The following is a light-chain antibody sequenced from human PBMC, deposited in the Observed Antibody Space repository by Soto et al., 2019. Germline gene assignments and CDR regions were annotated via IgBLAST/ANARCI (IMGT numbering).Light chain of an antibody. CDR3: PQYGSSL. V-gene: IGKV3-20*01. Sequence: EIVLTQSPGTLSLSPGERATLSCRASQSVSSSYLAWYQQKPGQAPRLLIYGASSRATGIPDRFSGSGSGTDFTLTISRLEPEDFAVYYCPQYGSSLFGGGTKVEIK. CDR2: GAS. J-gene: IGKJ4*01. CDR1: QSVSSSY.